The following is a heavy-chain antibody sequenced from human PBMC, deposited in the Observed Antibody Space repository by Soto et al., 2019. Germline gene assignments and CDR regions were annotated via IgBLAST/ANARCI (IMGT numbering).Heavy chain of an antibody. CDR1: GFTFSNAW. D-gene: IGHD3-10*01. Sequence: NPGGSLRLSCAASGFTFSNAWMSWVRQAPGKGLEWVGRIKSKTDGGTTDYAAPVKGRFTISRDDSKNTLYLQMNSLKTEDTAVYYCTTDHITMVRGVTYYYYYGMDVWGQGTTVTV. CDR3: TTDHITMVRGVTYYYYYGMDV. J-gene: IGHJ6*02. CDR2: IKSKTDGGTT. V-gene: IGHV3-15*01.